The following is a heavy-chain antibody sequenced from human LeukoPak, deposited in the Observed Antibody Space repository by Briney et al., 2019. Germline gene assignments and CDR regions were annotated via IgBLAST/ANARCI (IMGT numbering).Heavy chain of an antibody. CDR2: INPNSGGR. CDR1: GYTFIAYY. Sequence: SVKLSCKASGYTFIAYYMHWVRQPPGQGFEWVGCINPNSGGRNYTQKFQGRVTMTRDTSISTVYMELSRLRSDDTAVYYCARDSCSSTSCLSIDDYWGQGTLVTVSS. D-gene: IGHD2-2*01. CDR3: ARDSCSSTSCLSIDDY. J-gene: IGHJ4*02. V-gene: IGHV1-2*02.